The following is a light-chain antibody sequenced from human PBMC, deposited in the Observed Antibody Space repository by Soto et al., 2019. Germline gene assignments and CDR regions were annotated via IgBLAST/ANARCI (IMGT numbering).Light chain of an antibody. CDR1: QSVSSN. Sequence: EIVMTQSPATLSVSPGERATLSCRASQSVSSNLAWYQQEPGQAPRLLIYGASTRATGIPARFSGRWSGTEFNLPISSLQSEDFAVYYCQQYNNWPTWTFGQGTKVEIK. CDR3: QQYNNWPTWT. J-gene: IGKJ1*01. CDR2: GAS. V-gene: IGKV3-15*01.